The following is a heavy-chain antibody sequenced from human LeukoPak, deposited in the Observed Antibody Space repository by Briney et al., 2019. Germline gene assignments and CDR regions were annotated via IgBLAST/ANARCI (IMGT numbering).Heavy chain of an antibody. Sequence: AGSLTLSCAASTFTLTSVWMAWHRPAPGQGLEWVANTKKDGTEKYYMDCVKGRFTTSRNNAKNSLYLQMNSERAEDSAVYYCARDTGGGYSCYDCWGQGTLVTVSS. V-gene: IGHV3-7*01. CDR1: TFTLTSVW. D-gene: IGHD5-18*01. CDR2: TKKDGTEK. CDR3: ARDTGGGYSCYDC. J-gene: IGHJ4*02.